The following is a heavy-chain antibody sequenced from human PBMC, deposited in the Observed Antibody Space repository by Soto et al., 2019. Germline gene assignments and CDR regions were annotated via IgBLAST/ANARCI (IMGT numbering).Heavy chain of an antibody. J-gene: IGHJ4*02. CDR3: ARGRGEVDS. Sequence: SETLSLTCAVYDGSFSDYYWNWIRQAPGKGLEWIGEIKHGGSTNYNPSLKTRVTMSLDTSKNQVSLKVTSVTAADTAMYYCARGRGEVDSWGQGPLVPVSS. CDR2: IKHGGST. D-gene: IGHD3-16*01. CDR1: DGSFSDYY. V-gene: IGHV4-34*01.